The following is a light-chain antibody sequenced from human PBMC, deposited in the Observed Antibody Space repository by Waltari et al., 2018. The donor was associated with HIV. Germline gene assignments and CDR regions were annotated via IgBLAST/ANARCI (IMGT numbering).Light chain of an antibody. V-gene: IGKV3-20*01. J-gene: IGKJ1*01. Sequence: EIVLTQSPGTLSLSPGDRATLSCMTSEIINSTYLSCYQQKGDQPPRLLIYGASSSAPGIPDRFSGSGSRTDFNLTIHRLEPEDFATYYCHQYGSSFWTFGQGTKVDVK. CDR2: GAS. CDR1: EIINSTY. CDR3: HQYGSSFWT.